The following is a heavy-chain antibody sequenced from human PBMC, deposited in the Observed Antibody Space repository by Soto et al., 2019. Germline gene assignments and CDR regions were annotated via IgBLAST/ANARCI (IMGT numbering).Heavy chain of an antibody. D-gene: IGHD3-3*01. CDR3: ATHRCGRFFECLPEGSFGY. CDR1: GYTLTDLS. Sequence: QVQLVQSGAEVKKPGASVKVSCKVSGYTLTDLSMPWVRQAPGKGLEWMGGFDPEDDETIYAQKFQGRVTMTEDTATDKAYFELSSLRSEDKAVYYCATHRCGRFFECLPEGSFGYWGQGTLVTVSS. CDR2: FDPEDDET. J-gene: IGHJ4*02. V-gene: IGHV1-24*01.